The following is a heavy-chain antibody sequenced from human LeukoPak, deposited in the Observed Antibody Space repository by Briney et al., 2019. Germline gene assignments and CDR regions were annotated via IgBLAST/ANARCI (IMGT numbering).Heavy chain of an antibody. Sequence: GGSLRLSCAASGFTFGSYAMSWVRQAPGKGLEWVSAISGSGGSTYYADSVKGRFTISRDNSKNTLYLQMNSLRAEDTAVYYCARWGYYDSSSYYQYYFDYWGQGTLVTVSS. CDR2: ISGSGGST. V-gene: IGHV3-23*01. J-gene: IGHJ4*02. D-gene: IGHD3-22*01. CDR1: GFTFGSYA. CDR3: ARWGYYDSSSYYQYYFDY.